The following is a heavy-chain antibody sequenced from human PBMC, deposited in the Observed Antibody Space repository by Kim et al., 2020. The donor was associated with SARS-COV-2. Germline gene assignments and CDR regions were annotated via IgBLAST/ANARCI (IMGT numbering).Heavy chain of an antibody. Sequence: GGSLRLSCAASGFTFSSYWMSWVQAPGKGLEWVANIKQDGSEKYYVDSVKGRFTISRDNAKNSLYLQMNSLRAEDTAVYYCAGYSYGSYYYYGMDVWGQG. V-gene: IGHV3-7*01. CDR1: GFTFSSYW. CDR2: IKQDGSEK. CDR3: AGYSYGSYYYYGMDV. D-gene: IGHD5-18*01. J-gene: IGHJ6*02.